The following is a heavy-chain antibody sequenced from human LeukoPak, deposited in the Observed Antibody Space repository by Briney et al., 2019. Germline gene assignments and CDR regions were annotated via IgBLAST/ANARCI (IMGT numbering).Heavy chain of an antibody. V-gene: IGHV3-23*01. CDR2: ISGSGGST. Sequence: GGSLRLSCAASGFTFSNYAMTWVRQAPGKGLEWVSAISGSGGSTYYADSVKGRFTISRDNSKNTLYLQMNSLRAEDTAVYYCAAKGDYDTNPFDYWGQGTLVTVSS. CDR3: AAKGDYDTNPFDY. J-gene: IGHJ4*02. CDR1: GFTFSNYA. D-gene: IGHD3-22*01.